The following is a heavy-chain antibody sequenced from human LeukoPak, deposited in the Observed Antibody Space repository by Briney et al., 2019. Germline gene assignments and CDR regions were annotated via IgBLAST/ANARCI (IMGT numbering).Heavy chain of an antibody. Sequence: PGGSLRLXCAASGFTFSSYAMSWVRQAPGKGLEWVSAISGSGGSTYYADSVKGRFTISRDNSKNTLYLQMNSLRAEDTAVYYCAKDLYGYVSNWFDPWGQGTLVTVSS. J-gene: IGHJ5*02. CDR3: AKDLYGYVSNWFDP. CDR1: GFTFSSYA. V-gene: IGHV3-23*01. CDR2: ISGSGGST. D-gene: IGHD5-12*01.